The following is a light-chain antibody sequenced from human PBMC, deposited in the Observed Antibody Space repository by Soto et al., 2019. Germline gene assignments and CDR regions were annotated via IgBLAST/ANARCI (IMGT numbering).Light chain of an antibody. J-gene: IGKJ1*01. V-gene: IGKV3D-15*01. CDR3: QQYRKSPRT. Sequence: MTQSPATLSVSVGDRATLSCRASQSVSSSLAWYQQKPGQAPRLLIYGASTRASGVPARFSGSGSGTEFTLTISSLQPEDFAVYYCQQYRKSPRTFGHGTKVDIK. CDR2: GAS. CDR1: QSVSSS.